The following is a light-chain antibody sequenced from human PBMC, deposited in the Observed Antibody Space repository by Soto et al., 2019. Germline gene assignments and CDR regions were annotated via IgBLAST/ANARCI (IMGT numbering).Light chain of an antibody. Sequence: EIVLTQSPGTLSLSPGERANISCRASQSVSSSYLAWYQQKPGQAPRLLIYGASSRATGIPDRFSGSGSGTDFTLTISRLEPEDFAVYYCQQYGSSPPGTFGQGTRLEIK. J-gene: IGKJ5*01. CDR3: QQYGSSPPGT. CDR1: QSVSSSY. CDR2: GAS. V-gene: IGKV3-20*01.